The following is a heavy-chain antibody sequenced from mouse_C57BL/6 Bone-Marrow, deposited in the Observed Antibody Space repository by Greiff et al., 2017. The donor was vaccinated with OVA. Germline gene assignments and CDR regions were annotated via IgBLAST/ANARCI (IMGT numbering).Heavy chain of an antibody. V-gene: IGHV1-64*01. J-gene: IGHJ2*01. CDR2: IHPNSGST. Sequence: QVQLKQPGAELVKPGASVKLSCKASGYTFTSYWMHWVKQRPGQGLEWIGMIHPNSGSTTYTEKFKSKATLTVDKSSSTAYMQLSSLTSEDSAVYYCARGTTVYFDYWGQGTTLTVSS. D-gene: IGHD1-1*01. CDR1: GYTFTSYW. CDR3: ARGTTVYFDY.